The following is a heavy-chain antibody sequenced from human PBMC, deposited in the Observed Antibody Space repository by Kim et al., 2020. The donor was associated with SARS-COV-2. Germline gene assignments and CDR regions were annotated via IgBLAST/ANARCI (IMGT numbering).Heavy chain of an antibody. D-gene: IGHD2-2*01. CDR3: ARVFKPAAMLVAFWFDP. CDR2: IKQDGSEK. J-gene: IGHJ5*02. V-gene: IGHV3-7*01. Sequence: GGSLRLSCAASGFTFSSYWMSWVRQAPGKGLEWVANIKQDGSEKYYVDSVKGRFTISRDNAKNSLYLQMNSLRAEDTAVYYCARVFKPAAMLVAFWFDPWGQGTLVTVSS. CDR1: GFTFSSYW.